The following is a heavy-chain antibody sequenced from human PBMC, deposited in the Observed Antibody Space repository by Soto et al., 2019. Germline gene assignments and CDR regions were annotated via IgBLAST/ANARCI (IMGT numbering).Heavy chain of an antibody. CDR2: IYYSGST. J-gene: IGHJ4*02. V-gene: IGHV4-31*03. Sequence: QVQLQESGPGLVKPSQTLSLTCTVSGGSISSGGYYWSWIRQHPGKGLEWIGYIYYSGSTYYNPSLMSRVTISVDTSKNQFSLKLSSGTAADTAVYYCARGGEGGYWGQRPINFDYWGQGTLVTVSS. CDR1: GGSISSGGYY. D-gene: IGHD2-15*01. CDR3: ARGGEGGYWGQRPINFDY.